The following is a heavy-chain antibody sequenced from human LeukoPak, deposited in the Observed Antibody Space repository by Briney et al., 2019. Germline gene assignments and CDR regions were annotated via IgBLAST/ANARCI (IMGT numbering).Heavy chain of an antibody. CDR2: INQDGSEK. V-gene: IGHV3-7*01. J-gene: IGHJ4*02. CDR1: GFTFSSYW. D-gene: IGHD2-2*01. Sequence: GGSLRLSCVGSGFTFSSYWMSWVRQAPGKGLEWVANINQDGSEKYDVDSAKGRFTISRDNARNSLYLQVNSLRAEDTAVYYCARGGTSGYSSTRHFWGGNYYFDYWGQGSLVTVSS. CDR3: ARGGTSGYSSTRHFWGGNYYFDY.